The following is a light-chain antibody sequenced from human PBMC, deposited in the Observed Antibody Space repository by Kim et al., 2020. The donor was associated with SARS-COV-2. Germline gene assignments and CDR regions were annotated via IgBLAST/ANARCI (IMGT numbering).Light chain of an antibody. CDR2: DAS. J-gene: IGKJ3*01. V-gene: IGKV3-11*01. CDR1: QSVSSY. CDR3: QQRSNWRPIFT. Sequence: IVLTQSPATLSLSPGERATLSCRASQSVSSYLAWYQQKPGQAPRLLIYDASNRATGIPARFSGSGSGTDFTLTISSLEPEDFAVYYCQQRSNWRPIFTFGPGTKVCIK.